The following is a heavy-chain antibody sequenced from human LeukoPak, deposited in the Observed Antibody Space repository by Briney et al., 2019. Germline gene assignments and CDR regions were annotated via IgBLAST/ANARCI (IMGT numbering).Heavy chain of an antibody. CDR1: GFTFRSYA. V-gene: IGHV3-23*01. D-gene: IGHD3-22*01. Sequence: GGSLRLSCAASGFTFRSYAMSWVRQAPGKGLEWVSAISGSGGSTYYADSVKGRFTISRDNSKNTLYLQMNSLRAEDTAAYYCVSYDSSGYYHYFDYWGQGTLVTVSS. J-gene: IGHJ4*02. CDR3: VSYDSSGYYHYFDY. CDR2: ISGSGGST.